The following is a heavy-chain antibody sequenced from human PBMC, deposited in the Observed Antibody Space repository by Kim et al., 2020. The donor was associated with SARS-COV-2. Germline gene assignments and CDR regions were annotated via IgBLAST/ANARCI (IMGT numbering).Heavy chain of an antibody. Sequence: ASVKVSCKASGYTFTSYDINWVRQATGQGLEWMGWMNPNSGNTGYAQKFQGRVTMTRNTSISTAYMELSSLRSEDTAVYYCARGRNRPSSWLTPNWFDPWGQGTLVTVSS. V-gene: IGHV1-8*01. D-gene: IGHD6-13*01. J-gene: IGHJ5*02. CDR1: GYTFTSYD. CDR3: ARGRNRPSSWLTPNWFDP. CDR2: MNPNSGNT.